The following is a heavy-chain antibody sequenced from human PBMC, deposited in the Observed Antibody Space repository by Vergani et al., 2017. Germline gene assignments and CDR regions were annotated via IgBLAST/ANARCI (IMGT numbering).Heavy chain of an antibody. V-gene: IGHV3-9*02. CDR2: ISWNSNSI. D-gene: IGHD5-18*01. Sequence: EVQLEESGGGLVLPGRSLRLSCVASGFTSAGYAMHWVRQAPGKGLEWVSGISWNSNSIGYADSVKGRFTISRDNAKNSLYLQMNSLRAEDTALYYCAKGGGYSYDTGAFDIWGQGTMVTVSS. J-gene: IGHJ3*02. CDR3: AKGGGYSYDTGAFDI. CDR1: GFTSAGYA.